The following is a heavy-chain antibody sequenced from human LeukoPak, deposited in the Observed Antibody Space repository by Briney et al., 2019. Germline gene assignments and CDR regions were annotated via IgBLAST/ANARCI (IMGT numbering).Heavy chain of an antibody. Sequence: SETLSLTCTVSGGSISSSYSYWGWIRQPPGKGLEWIGNIYYSGSTYYSPSLTSRVTVSVDTSENQFSLKLSSVTAADTAVYYCARDKGHFDVDYWGQGTLVTVSS. CDR1: GGSISSSYSY. CDR2: IYYSGST. V-gene: IGHV4-39*07. J-gene: IGHJ4*02. CDR3: ARDKGHFDVDY. D-gene: IGHD3-9*01.